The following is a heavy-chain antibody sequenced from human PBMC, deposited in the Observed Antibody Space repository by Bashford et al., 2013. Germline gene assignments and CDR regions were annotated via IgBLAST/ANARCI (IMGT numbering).Heavy chain of an antibody. V-gene: IGHV4-59*01. CDR1: GGSISSYY. CDR2: IYYSGST. Sequence: SETLSLTCTVSGGSISSYYWSWIRQPPGKGLEWIGYIYYSGSTNYNPSLKSRVTISVDTSKNQFSLKLSSVTAADTAVYYCAIDSSGYYLGYWGQGTLVTVSS. J-gene: IGHJ4*02. CDR3: AIDSSGYYLGY. D-gene: IGHD3-22*01.